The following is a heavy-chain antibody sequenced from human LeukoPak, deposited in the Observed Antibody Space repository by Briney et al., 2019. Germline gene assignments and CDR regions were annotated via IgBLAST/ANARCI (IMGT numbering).Heavy chain of an antibody. J-gene: IGHJ4*02. Sequence: SETLSLTCAVYGGSFSGYYWSWIRQPPGKGLEWIGEINHSGSTNYNPSLKSRVTISVDTSKNQFSLKLSSVTAADTAVYYCARGRGIDGFDYWGQGTLVTVSS. D-gene: IGHD3-16*01. V-gene: IGHV4-34*01. CDR3: ARGRGIDGFDY. CDR2: INHSGST. CDR1: GGSFSGYY.